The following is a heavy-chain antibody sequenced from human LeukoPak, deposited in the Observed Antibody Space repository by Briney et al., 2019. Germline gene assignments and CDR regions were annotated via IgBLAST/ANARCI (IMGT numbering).Heavy chain of an antibody. Sequence: ASVKVSCKASGYTFTSYYMHWVRQAPGQGLEWMGIINPSGGSTSYAQKFQGRVTMTRDTSTSTVYMELSSLRSEDTAVYYCARFHSGGPPLYSYGMDVWGPGTTVTVSS. CDR3: ARFHSGGPPLYSYGMDV. CDR2: INPSGGST. J-gene: IGHJ6*02. D-gene: IGHD3-10*01. V-gene: IGHV1-46*01. CDR1: GYTFTSYY.